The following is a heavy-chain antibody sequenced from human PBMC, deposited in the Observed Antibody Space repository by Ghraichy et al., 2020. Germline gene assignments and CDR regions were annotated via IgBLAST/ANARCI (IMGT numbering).Heavy chain of an antibody. V-gene: IGHV4-30-2*01. CDR1: GGSISSDSFS. J-gene: IGHJ3*01. Sequence: SETLSLTCAVSGGSISSDSFSWSWIRQPPGKGLEWIGYIYQCGATYYNPSLKSRVTISLDDSRNQFSLNLSSVTAADTAVYYCARAPYDDDGFYDDGFDVWGQGIMFTVSS. CDR3: ARAPYDDDGFYDDGFDV. CDR2: IYQCGAT. D-gene: IGHD3-22*01.